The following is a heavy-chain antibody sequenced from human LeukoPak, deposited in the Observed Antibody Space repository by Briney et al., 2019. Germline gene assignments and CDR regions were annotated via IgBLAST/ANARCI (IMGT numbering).Heavy chain of an antibody. V-gene: IGHV4-59*08. D-gene: IGHD3-3*01. CDR3: ARATAYYDFWSGYYLDY. CDR2: IYYSGST. Sequence: SETLSLTCTVSGGSISSYYWSWIRQPPGKGLERIGYIYYSGSTNYNPSLKSRVTISVDTSKNQFSLKLSSVTAADTAVYYCARATAYYDFWSGYYLDYWGQGTLVTVSS. J-gene: IGHJ4*02. CDR1: GGSISSYY.